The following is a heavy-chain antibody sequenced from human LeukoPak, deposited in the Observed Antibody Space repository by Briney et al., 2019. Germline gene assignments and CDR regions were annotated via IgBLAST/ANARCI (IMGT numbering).Heavy chain of an antibody. V-gene: IGHV3-30*18. Sequence: PGGSLRLSCAASGFTFSSYGMHWVRQAPGKGLEWVAVISYDGSNKYYADSVKGRFTISRDNSKNTLYLQMNSLRAEDTAVYYCAKDLTRIVAAGTSDYWGQGTLVTVSS. J-gene: IGHJ4*02. D-gene: IGHD6-13*01. CDR1: GFTFSSYG. CDR2: ISYDGSNK. CDR3: AKDLTRIVAAGTSDY.